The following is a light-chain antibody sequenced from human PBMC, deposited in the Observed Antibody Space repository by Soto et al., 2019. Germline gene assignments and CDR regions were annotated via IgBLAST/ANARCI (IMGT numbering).Light chain of an antibody. J-gene: IGKJ4*01. CDR2: GAS. CDR1: QSVGSAY. CDR3: QQRSNWPPT. Sequence: EIVLTQSPGTLSLSPGERATLSCRASQSVGSAYVGWYQQKPGQAPRLLIFGASRGATGIPDRFSGSGSGTNFTLTINKVEPEDSAVYYCQQRSNWPPTFGGGTKVDIK. V-gene: IGKV3D-20*02.